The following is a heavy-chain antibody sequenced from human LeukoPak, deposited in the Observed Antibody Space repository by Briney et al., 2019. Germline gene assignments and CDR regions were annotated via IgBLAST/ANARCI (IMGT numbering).Heavy chain of an antibody. CDR3: AKSRGGPTMVRGVTSATDVYGMDV. CDR2: ISSSSSTI. Sequence: GGSLRLSCAASGFTFSSYSMNWVRQAPGKGLEWVSFISSSSSTIFYADSVKGRFTISRDNAKNSLYLQMNSLRTEDTALYYCAKSRGGPTMVRGVTSATDVYGMDVWGQGTTVTVSS. V-gene: IGHV3-48*04. CDR1: GFTFSSYS. J-gene: IGHJ6*02. D-gene: IGHD3-10*01.